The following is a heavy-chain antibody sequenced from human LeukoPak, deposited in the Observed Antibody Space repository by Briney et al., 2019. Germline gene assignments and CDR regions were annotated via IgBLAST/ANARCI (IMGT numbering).Heavy chain of an antibody. CDR1: GFTFSSYN. J-gene: IGHJ4*02. CDR2: ISSSSSYI. CDR3: AKDARVFGSYYFDY. Sequence: GSLRLSCAASGFTFSSYNMNWVRQAPGKGLEWVSSISSSSSYIYYADSVKGRFTISRDNSKNTLYLQMNSLRAEDTAVYYCAKDARVFGSYYFDYWGQGTLVTVSS. V-gene: IGHV3-21*01. D-gene: IGHD3-3*01.